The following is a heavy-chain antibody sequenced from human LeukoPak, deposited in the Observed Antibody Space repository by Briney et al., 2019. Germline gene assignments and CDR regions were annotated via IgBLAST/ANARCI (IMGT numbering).Heavy chain of an antibody. V-gene: IGHV3-30*04. J-gene: IGHJ4*02. Sequence: GGSLRLSCAASGFTFSSYAMHWVRQAPGKGLEWVAVISYDGSNKYYADSVKGRFTISRDNSKNMLYLQMNSLRAEDTAVYYCARGASYYCDSSGYLADYWGQGTLVTVSS. CDR2: ISYDGSNK. D-gene: IGHD3-22*01. CDR1: GFTFSSYA. CDR3: ARGASYYCDSSGYLADY.